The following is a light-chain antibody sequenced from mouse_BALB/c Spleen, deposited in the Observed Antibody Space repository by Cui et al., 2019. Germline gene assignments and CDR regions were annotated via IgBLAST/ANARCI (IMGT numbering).Light chain of an antibody. J-gene: IGKJ1*01. CDR3: QQYNSYPWT. CDR1: QNVGTN. CDR2: AAS. V-gene: IGKV6-15*01. Sequence: DIVMTQSQKFMSTSVVDRVSVTCKASQNVGTNVAWYQQKPGQSPKALIYAASYRYSGVPDRFTGSGSGTDFTLTISNVQSEDLAEYFCQQYNSYPWTFGGGTKLEIK.